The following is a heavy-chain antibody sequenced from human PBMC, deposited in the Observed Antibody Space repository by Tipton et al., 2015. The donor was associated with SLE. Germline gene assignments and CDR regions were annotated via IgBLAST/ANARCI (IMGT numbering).Heavy chain of an antibody. J-gene: IGHJ6*03. V-gene: IGHV4-59*08. CDR2: ISDGGAT. Sequence: TLSLTCSVSGGSISSNYWIWIRQPPGKGLEWIGYISDGGATNHNPSLKSRVTISVDPAKNQFSLKLTSVTAADTAVYYCARARLYSSSTTWYYYMDVWGKGTTVTVSS. D-gene: IGHD2/OR15-2a*01. CDR1: GGSISSNY. CDR3: ARARLYSSSTTWYYYMDV.